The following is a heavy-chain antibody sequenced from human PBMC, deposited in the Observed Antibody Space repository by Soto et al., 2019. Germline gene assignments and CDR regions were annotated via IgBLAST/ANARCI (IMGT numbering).Heavy chain of an antibody. D-gene: IGHD6-6*01. V-gene: IGHV1-69*12. J-gene: IGHJ6*02. CDR1: GGTFSSYA. CDR2: IIPIFGTA. CDR3: ARESQLAYYYYGMDV. Sequence: QVQLVQSGAEVKKPGSSVKVSCKASGGTFSSYAISWVRQAPGQGLEWMGGIIPIFGTANYAQKFQGRVTIXADPSXXTAYMELSSLRSEDTAVYYCARESQLAYYYYGMDVWGQGTTVTVSS.